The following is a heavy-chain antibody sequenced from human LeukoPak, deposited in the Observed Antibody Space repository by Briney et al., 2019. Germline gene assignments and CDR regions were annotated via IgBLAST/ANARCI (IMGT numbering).Heavy chain of an antibody. Sequence: SETLSLTCAVYGGSFSGYYWSWIRQPPGKGLEWIGEISHSGSTNYNPSLKSRVTISVDTSKNQFSLKLSSVTAADTAVYYCARGGVGTLLFDYWGQGTLVTVSS. J-gene: IGHJ4*02. CDR2: ISHSGST. V-gene: IGHV4-34*01. CDR1: GGSFSGYY. CDR3: ARGGVGTLLFDY. D-gene: IGHD2-21*02.